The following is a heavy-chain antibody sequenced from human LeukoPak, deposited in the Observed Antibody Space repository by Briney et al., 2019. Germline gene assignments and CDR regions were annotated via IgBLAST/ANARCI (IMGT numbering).Heavy chain of an antibody. CDR3: ARVVTAFYYYYMDV. CDR2: INPSGGST. CDR1: GYTFTDYY. Sequence: GASVKVSCKASGYTFTDYYLYWVRQAPGQGLEWMGIINPSGGSTSYAQKFQGRVTMTRDLSTSTVYMELSSLRSEDTAVYYCARVVTAFYYYYMDVWGKGTTVSVSS. J-gene: IGHJ6*03. D-gene: IGHD2-21*02. V-gene: IGHV1-46*01.